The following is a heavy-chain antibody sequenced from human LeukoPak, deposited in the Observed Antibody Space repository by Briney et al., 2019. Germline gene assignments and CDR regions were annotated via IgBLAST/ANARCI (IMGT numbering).Heavy chain of an antibody. CDR1: GFTFSSYE. D-gene: IGHD5-18*01. J-gene: IGHJ4*02. Sequence: AGGSLRLSCAASGFTFSSYEMNWVRQAPGKGLEWVSYISSSGSTIYYADSVKVRFTISRDNAKNSLYLQMNSLRAEDTAVYYCARDSGSYGYERGFDYWGQGTLVTVSS. CDR2: ISSSGSTI. V-gene: IGHV3-48*03. CDR3: ARDSGSYGYERGFDY.